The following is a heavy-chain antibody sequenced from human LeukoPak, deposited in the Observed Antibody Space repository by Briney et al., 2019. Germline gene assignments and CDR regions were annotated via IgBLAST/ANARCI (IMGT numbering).Heavy chain of an antibody. D-gene: IGHD4-17*01. CDR1: GGSISSYY. Sequence: SETLSLTCTVSGGSISSYYWSWIRQPPGKGLEWIGHIYYSGSTNYNPSLKSRVTISVDTSKNQFSLKLSSVTAADTAVYYCAGDNTVTTLGWPYYYYGMDVWGQGTTVTVSS. CDR3: AGDNTVTTLGWPYYYYGMDV. J-gene: IGHJ6*02. V-gene: IGHV4-59*01. CDR2: IYYSGST.